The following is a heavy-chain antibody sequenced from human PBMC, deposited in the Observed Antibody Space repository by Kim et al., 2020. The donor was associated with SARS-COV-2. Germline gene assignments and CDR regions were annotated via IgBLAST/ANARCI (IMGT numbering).Heavy chain of an antibody. CDR1: GGSISSSSYY. D-gene: IGHD6-19*01. J-gene: IGHJ4*01. CDR2: IYYSGST. V-gene: IGHV4-39*01. Sequence: SETLSLTCTVSGGSISSSSYYWGWIRQPPGKGLEWIGSIYYSGSTYYNPSLKSRVTISVDTSKNQFSLKLSSVTAADTAVYYCSRPKLMYSSGWSYYFD. CDR3: SRPKLMYSSGWSYYFD.